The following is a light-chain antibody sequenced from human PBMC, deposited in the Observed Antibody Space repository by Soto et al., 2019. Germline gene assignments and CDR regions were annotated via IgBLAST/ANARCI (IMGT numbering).Light chain of an antibody. J-gene: IGKJ4*01. CDR2: DTS. CDR3: QPYNHPPLT. CDR1: QGIGDT. V-gene: IGKV3D-15*02. Sequence: VMMKSPATLSVSPGEGAALSCRASQGIGDTLAWYQHKPGQTPRLLIYDTSTRATGVPPRVSGTRSPAPLTPTTNSLHSEAFAVYSCQPYNHPPLTFGGGTKVDLK.